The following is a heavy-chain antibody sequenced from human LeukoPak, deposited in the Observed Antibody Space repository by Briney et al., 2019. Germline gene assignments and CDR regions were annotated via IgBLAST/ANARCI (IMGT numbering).Heavy chain of an antibody. CDR1: GYTFTGYY. V-gene: IGHV1-2*02. CDR3: ARDRITIFGVVIPFDP. D-gene: IGHD3-3*01. CDR2: INPNSGGT. J-gene: IGHJ5*02. Sequence: ASVKVSCKASGYTFTGYYKHWVRQAPGQGLEWMGWINPNSGGTNYAQKFQGRVTMTRDTSISTAYMELSRLRSDDTAVYYCARDRITIFGVVIPFDPWGQGTLVTVSS.